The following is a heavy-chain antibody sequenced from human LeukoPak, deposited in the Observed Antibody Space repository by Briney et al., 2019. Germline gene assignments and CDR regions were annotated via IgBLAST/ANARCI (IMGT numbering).Heavy chain of an antibody. CDR3: ARSGTTRGHLDY. V-gene: IGHV3-74*01. CDR2: IDSDGSSI. J-gene: IGHJ4*02. CDR1: GFTFSSFW. D-gene: IGHD4-17*01. Sequence: GGSLRLSCAASGFTFSSFWVHWVRQAPGKGLVWVSRIDSDGSSISYADSVKGRFTISRDNAKNTLYLQMNSLRAEDTALYYCARSGTTRGHLDYWGQGTLVTVSS.